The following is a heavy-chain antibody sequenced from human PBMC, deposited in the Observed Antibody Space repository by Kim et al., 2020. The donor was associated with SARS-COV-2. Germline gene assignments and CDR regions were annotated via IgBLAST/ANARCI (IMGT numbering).Heavy chain of an antibody. CDR1: GGSVSSGSYY. J-gene: IGHJ4*02. CDR3: ARVLLWFGEYYFDY. V-gene: IGHV4-61*01. Sequence: SETLSLTCTVSGGSVSSGSYYWSWIRQPPGKGLEWIGYIYYSGSTNYNPSLKSRVTISVDTSKNQFSLKLSSVTAADTAVYYCARVLLWFGEYYFDYWGQGTLVTVSS. D-gene: IGHD3-10*01. CDR2: IYYSGST.